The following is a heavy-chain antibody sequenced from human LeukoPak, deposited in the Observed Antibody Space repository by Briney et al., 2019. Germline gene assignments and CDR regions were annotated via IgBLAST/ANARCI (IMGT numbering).Heavy chain of an antibody. Sequence: GASVKVSCKTSGYTFTGYYMHWVRQAPGQGLEWMGWTNPNSGGTNYAQKFQDRVTMTGDTSISTAYMELSRLTSDDTAVYYCARAPMIVVVFPPRLDYWGQGTLVTVSS. V-gene: IGHV1-2*02. CDR1: GYTFTGYY. D-gene: IGHD3-22*01. CDR3: ARAPMIVVVFPPRLDY. J-gene: IGHJ4*02. CDR2: TNPNSGGT.